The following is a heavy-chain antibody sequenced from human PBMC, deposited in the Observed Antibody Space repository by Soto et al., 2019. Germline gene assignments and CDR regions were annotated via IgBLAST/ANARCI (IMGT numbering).Heavy chain of an antibody. CDR1: GFRFSDHG. CDR3: ARLPKGSLGTA. J-gene: IGHJ4*02. CDR2: ISRNSDTT. V-gene: IGHV3-48*02. D-gene: IGHD2-21*02. Sequence: VESGGGLVYPGGSLRLSCVASGFRFSDHGMNWVRQAPGKGLQWISYISRNSDTTYYADAVKGRFTVSRDNAKNALFLQMNSLRDDDTATYYCARLPKGSLGTAWGQGARVNVSS.